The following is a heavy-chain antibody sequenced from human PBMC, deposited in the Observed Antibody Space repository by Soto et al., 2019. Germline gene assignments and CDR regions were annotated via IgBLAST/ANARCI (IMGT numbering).Heavy chain of an antibody. CDR2: IYHSGST. Sequence: SETLSLTCAVSSGSISSSNWWSWVRQPPGKGLEWIGEIYHSGSTNYNPSLKSRVTISVDKSKNQFSLKLGSVTAADTAVYYCARGSSGFYYYMDVWGKGTTVTVSS. CDR1: SGSISSSNW. D-gene: IGHD6-19*01. V-gene: IGHV4-4*02. CDR3: ARGSSGFYYYMDV. J-gene: IGHJ6*03.